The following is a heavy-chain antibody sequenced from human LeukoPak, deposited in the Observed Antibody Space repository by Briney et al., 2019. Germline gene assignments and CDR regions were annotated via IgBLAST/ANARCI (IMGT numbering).Heavy chain of an antibody. J-gene: IGHJ3*02. CDR2: INPSGGST. CDR3: ARELVGAGAFDI. V-gene: IGHV1-46*01. Sequence: ASVKVSCKASGYTFTSYYMHWVRQAPGQGLEWMGIINPSGGSTSYAQKFQGRVTMTRDMSTSTVYMELSSLRSEDTAVYYCARELVGAGAFDIWGQGTMVTVSS. CDR1: GYTFTSYY. D-gene: IGHD1-26*01.